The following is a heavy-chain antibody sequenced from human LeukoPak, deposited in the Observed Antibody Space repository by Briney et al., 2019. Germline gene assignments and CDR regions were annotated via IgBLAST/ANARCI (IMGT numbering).Heavy chain of an antibody. CDR1: GGSFSGYY. CDR3: ARDGVGYCSSTSCYTGWFDY. D-gene: IGHD2-2*02. CDR2: INHSGST. V-gene: IGHV4-34*01. J-gene: IGHJ4*02. Sequence: SETLSLTCAVYGGSFSGYYWSWIRQPPGKGLEWIGEINHSGSTNYNSSLKSRVTISVDTSKNQFSLKLSSVTAADTAVYYCARDGVGYCSSTSCYTGWFDYWGQGTLVTVSS.